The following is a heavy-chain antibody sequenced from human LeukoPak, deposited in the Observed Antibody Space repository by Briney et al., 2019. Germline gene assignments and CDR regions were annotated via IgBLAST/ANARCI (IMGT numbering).Heavy chain of an antibody. J-gene: IGHJ5*02. CDR2: IYHSGST. Sequence: SETLSLTCAVSGYSISSGYYWGWIRQPPGEGLEWIGSIYHSGSTYYNPSLKSRVTISVDTSKNQFSLKLSSVTAADTAVYYCARDPGGDWFDPWGQGTLVTVSS. CDR3: ARDPGGDWFDP. D-gene: IGHD3-16*01. CDR1: GYSISSGYY. V-gene: IGHV4-38-2*02.